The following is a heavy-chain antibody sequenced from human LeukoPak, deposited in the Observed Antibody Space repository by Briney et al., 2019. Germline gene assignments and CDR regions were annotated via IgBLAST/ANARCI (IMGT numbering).Heavy chain of an antibody. D-gene: IGHD2-15*01. J-gene: IGHJ4*02. CDR2: ISAYNGNT. Sequence: ASVKVSCKASGYTFTSYGISWVRQAPGQGLEWVGWISAYNGNTNYAQKLQGRVTMTTDTSTSTAYMELRSLRSDDTAVYYCARGRGGVVVVAAFDYWGQGTLVTVSS. CDR1: GYTFTSYG. CDR3: ARGRGGVVVVAAFDY. V-gene: IGHV1-18*01.